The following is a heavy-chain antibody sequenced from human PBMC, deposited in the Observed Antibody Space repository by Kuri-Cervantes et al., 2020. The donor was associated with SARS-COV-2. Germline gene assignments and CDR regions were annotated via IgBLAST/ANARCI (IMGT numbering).Heavy chain of an antibody. CDR2: IYHSGSA. CDR3: ARVVVTATYYFAC. D-gene: IGHD2-21*02. V-gene: IGHV4-30-2*01. J-gene: IGHJ4*02. CDR1: GGSISSGGYS. Sequence: SETLSLTCAVSGGSISSGGYSWSWVRQPPGKGLEWIGYIYHSGSAYYNPSLKSRVTISVDRSKNQFSLRLTSVTAADTAVYYCARVVVTATYYFACWGQGTLVTVSS.